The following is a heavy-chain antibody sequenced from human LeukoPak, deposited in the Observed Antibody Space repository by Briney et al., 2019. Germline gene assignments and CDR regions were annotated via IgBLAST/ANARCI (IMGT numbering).Heavy chain of an antibody. CDR2: ISSSSSYI. D-gene: IGHD6-6*01. CDR3: ARDWGWYSSSPGRAFDI. CDR1: RFTFSSYS. Sequence: SGGSLRLSCAASRFTFSSYSMNWVRQAPGKGLEWVSSISSSSSYIYYADSVKGRFTISRDNAKNSLYLQMNSLRAEDTAVYYCARDWGWYSSSPGRAFDIWGQGTMVTVSS. V-gene: IGHV3-21*01. J-gene: IGHJ3*02.